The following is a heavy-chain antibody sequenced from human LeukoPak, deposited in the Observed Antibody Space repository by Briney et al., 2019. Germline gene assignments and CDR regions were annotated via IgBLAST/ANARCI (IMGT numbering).Heavy chain of an antibody. V-gene: IGHV1-69*13. CDR2: IIPIFGTA. Sequence: SVKVSCKASGGTFSSYAISWVRQAPGQGLEWMGGIIPIFGTANYAQKFQGRVTITADESTSMAYMELSSLRSEDTAVYYCARQSYSSADYYYYGMDVWGQGTTVTVSS. J-gene: IGHJ6*02. CDR3: ARQSYSSADYYYYGMDV. CDR1: GGTFSSYA. D-gene: IGHD6-13*01.